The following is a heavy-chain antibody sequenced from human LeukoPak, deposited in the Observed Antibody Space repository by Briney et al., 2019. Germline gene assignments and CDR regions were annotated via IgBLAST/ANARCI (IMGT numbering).Heavy chain of an antibody. V-gene: IGHV3-23*01. CDR2: ISGSGGST. CDR3: ARGLKYCSGGSCYPDY. CDR1: GFTFSSYA. D-gene: IGHD2-15*01. Sequence: SGGSLRLSCAPSGFTFSSYAMSWVRQAPGKGLEWVSVISGSGGSTYYADSVKGRFTISRDNSKNTLYLQMNSLIAEDTAVYYCARGLKYCSGGSCYPDYWGQGTLVTVSS. J-gene: IGHJ4*02.